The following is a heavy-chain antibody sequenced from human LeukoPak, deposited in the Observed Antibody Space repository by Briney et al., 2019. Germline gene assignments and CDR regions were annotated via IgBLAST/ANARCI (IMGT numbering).Heavy chain of an antibody. CDR1: GGSISSHY. Sequence: PSETLSLTCTVSGGSISSHYWSGIRQPPGKGLEWIGYFYYSGSTNYNPSFQSRVTISVDTSKNHFSLKLTSVTAADTAVYYCTRLLDNDSSGYPDTFDMWGQGTMVTVSS. CDR2: FYYSGST. D-gene: IGHD3-22*01. V-gene: IGHV4-59*11. J-gene: IGHJ3*02. CDR3: TRLLDNDSSGYPDTFDM.